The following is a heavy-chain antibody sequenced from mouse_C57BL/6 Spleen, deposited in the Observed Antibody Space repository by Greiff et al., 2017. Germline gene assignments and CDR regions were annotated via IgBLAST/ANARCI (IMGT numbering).Heavy chain of an antibody. CDR3: AGYYGSRMDY. CDR2: IYPRDGST. CDR1: GYTFTSYD. J-gene: IGHJ4*01. D-gene: IGHD1-1*01. V-gene: IGHV1-85*01. Sequence: VQLQESGPELVKPGASVKLSCKASGYTFTSYDINWVKQRPGQGLEWIGWIYPRDGSTKYNAKFKGKATLTVDTSSSTAYMELRSLTSEDSAVYFCAGYYGSRMDYWGQGTSVTVSS.